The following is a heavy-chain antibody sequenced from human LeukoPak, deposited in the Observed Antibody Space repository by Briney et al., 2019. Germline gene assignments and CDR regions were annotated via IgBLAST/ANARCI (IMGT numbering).Heavy chain of an antibody. CDR2: IYPGDSDT. CDR3: ARQDDTLIRGVMRWFDP. J-gene: IGHJ5*02. V-gene: IGHV5-51*01. CDR1: GYTFSTFW. D-gene: IGHD3-10*01. Sequence: GESLKISFKGSGYTFSTFWIAWVRQMPGKGLEWIGIIYPGDSDTRYSPSFQGQVTISADKSISTAYLQWSSLKASDTAMYYCARQDDTLIRGVMRWFDPWGQGTLVTVYS.